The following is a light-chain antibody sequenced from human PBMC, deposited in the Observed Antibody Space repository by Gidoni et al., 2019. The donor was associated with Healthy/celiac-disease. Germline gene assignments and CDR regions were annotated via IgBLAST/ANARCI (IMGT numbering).Light chain of an antibody. J-gene: IGKJ4*01. CDR1: QDISNY. CDR3: QQYDNLPLT. Sequence: DIQMTQSPSSLSASVGDRVTITAQASQDISNYLNWYHQKPGKAPKLLIYDASNLETGVPSRFSGSGSGTDFTFTISSLQPEDIATYYCQQYDNLPLTFGGGTKVEIK. CDR2: DAS. V-gene: IGKV1-33*01.